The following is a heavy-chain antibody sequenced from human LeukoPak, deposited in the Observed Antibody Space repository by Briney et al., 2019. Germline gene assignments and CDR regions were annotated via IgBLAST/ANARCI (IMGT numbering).Heavy chain of an antibody. CDR3: ARGLYGSGSYVGNGMDV. V-gene: IGHV3-66*01. CDR1: GFTFSSYG. Sequence: PGRSLRLSCAASGFTFSSYGMHWLRQAPGKGLEWVAVIHSGGTTNYADSVKGRFTISRDTSKNTLYLQMSRLSAEDTAVYYCARGLYGSGSYVGNGMDVWGQGTTVTVSS. J-gene: IGHJ6*02. CDR2: IHSGGTT. D-gene: IGHD3-10*01.